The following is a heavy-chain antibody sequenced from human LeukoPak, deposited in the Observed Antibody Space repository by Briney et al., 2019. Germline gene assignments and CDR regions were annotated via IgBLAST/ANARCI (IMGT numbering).Heavy chain of an antibody. V-gene: IGHV4-39*07. CDR3: ARVQGDYYDSSGYEMNFDY. Sequence: SETLSLTCTVSGGSISSSSYYWGWIRQPPGNGLEWIGSIYYSGSTYYNPSLKSRVTISVDTSKNQFSLKLSSMTAADTAVYYCARVQGDYYDSSGYEMNFDYWGQGTLVTVSS. CDR2: IYYSGST. CDR1: GGSISSSSYY. D-gene: IGHD3-22*01. J-gene: IGHJ4*02.